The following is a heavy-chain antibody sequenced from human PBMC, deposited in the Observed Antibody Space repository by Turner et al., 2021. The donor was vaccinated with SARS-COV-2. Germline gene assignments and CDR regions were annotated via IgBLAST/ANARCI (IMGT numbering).Heavy chain of an antibody. Sequence: QVQLVESGGGVVQPGRSLRLSCAASGFTFSSYGMHWVRQAPGKGLEWVAFIWYDGSKKYYADSMKGRFTISRDNSKNTLYLQMNSLRAEDTAVYYCARDKGEGSSGWLIPSGSYYFDYWGQGTLVTVSS. V-gene: IGHV3-33*01. D-gene: IGHD6-19*01. CDR2: IWYDGSKK. CDR3: ARDKGEGSSGWLIPSGSYYFDY. J-gene: IGHJ4*02. CDR1: GFTFSSYG.